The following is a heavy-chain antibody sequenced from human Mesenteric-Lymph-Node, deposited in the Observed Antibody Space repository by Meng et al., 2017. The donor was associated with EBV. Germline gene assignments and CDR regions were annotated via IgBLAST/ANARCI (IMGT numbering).Heavy chain of an antibody. J-gene: IGHJ4*02. V-gene: IGHV1-18*01. Sequence: QVQLVQAGADVQKPGASVKVSCKASGYTFTSYGISWVRQAPGQGLEWMGWIGAYNGNTNYAQKVQGRVTMTTDTSTTTAYMELRSLRSDDTAVYYCARVPSIAAAGYATFNYWGQGTLVTVSS. CDR2: IGAYNGNT. CDR1: GYTFTSYG. D-gene: IGHD6-13*01. CDR3: ARVPSIAAAGYATFNY.